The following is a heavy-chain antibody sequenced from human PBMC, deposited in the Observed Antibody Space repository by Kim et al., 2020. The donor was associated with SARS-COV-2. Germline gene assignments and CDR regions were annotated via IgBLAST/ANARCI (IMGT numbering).Heavy chain of an antibody. V-gene: IGHV3-30*02. Sequence: ADSVKGPFTISRDNSKNTLYLHMNSLRAEDTAVYYCAKAIGLTTVTPTDYWGQGTLVTVSS. J-gene: IGHJ4*02. D-gene: IGHD4-17*01. CDR3: AKAIGLTTVTPTDY.